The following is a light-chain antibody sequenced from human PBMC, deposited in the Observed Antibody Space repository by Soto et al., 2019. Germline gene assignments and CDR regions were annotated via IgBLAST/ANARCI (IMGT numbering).Light chain of an antibody. CDR2: GAS. CDR3: QQYGTSPWT. J-gene: IGKJ1*01. CDR1: QSVSSSY. Sequence: EIVLTQSPGTLSSSPGERATLSCRASQSVSSSYFAWYQQKPGQPPRLLIYGASSRATGIPDRFSGSGSGTDFTLTISRLEPEDFAVYYCQQYGTSPWTFGQGTKVEIK. V-gene: IGKV3-20*01.